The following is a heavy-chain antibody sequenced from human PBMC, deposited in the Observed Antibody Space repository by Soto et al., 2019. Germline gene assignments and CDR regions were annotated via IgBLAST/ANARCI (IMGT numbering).Heavy chain of an antibody. Sequence: ASVKVSCKASGYTFTSYYMHWVRHAPGQGLEWMGIINPSGGSTSYAQKFQGRVTMTRDTSTSTVYMELSSLRSEDTAVYYCARVADYYDSSGNQYYFDYWGQGTLVTVSS. J-gene: IGHJ4*02. D-gene: IGHD3-22*01. CDR2: INPSGGST. CDR3: ARVADYYDSSGNQYYFDY. V-gene: IGHV1-46*01. CDR1: GYTFTSYY.